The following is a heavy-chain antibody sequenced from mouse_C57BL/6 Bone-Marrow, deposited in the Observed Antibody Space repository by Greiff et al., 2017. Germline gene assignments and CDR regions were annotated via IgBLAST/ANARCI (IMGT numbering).Heavy chain of an antibody. J-gene: IGHJ2*01. Sequence: VKVVESGAELARPGASVKLSCKASGYTFTSYGISWVKQRTGQGLEWIGEIYPRSGNTYYNEKFKGKATLTADKSSSTAYMELRSLTSEDSAVYFCARSYYASSGDYFDYWGQGTTLTVSS. CDR3: ARSYYASSGDYFDY. CDR1: GYTFTSYG. D-gene: IGHD1-1*01. V-gene: IGHV1-81*01. CDR2: IYPRSGNT.